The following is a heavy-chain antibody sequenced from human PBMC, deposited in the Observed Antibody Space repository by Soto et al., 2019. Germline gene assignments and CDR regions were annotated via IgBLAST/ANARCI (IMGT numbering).Heavy chain of an antibody. CDR2: IYWDDDK. J-gene: IGHJ3*02. D-gene: IGHD3-22*01. V-gene: IGHV2-5*02. Sequence: GPTLVNPTQTLTLTCTFSGFSLSTSGVGVGWIRQPPGKALEWLALIYWDDDKRYSPSLKSRLTITKDTSKNQVVLTMTNMDPVDTATYYCAHRLYYYDSSGRDAFDIWGQGTMVTV. CDR1: GFSLSTSGVG. CDR3: AHRLYYYDSSGRDAFDI.